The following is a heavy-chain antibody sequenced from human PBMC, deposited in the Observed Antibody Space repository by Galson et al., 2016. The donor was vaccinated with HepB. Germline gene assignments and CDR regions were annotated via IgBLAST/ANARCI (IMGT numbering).Heavy chain of an antibody. J-gene: IGHJ4*02. CDR3: ARSTDDYNKYDH. V-gene: IGHV4-39*01. CDR1: GGSISSIIYH. Sequence: ETLSLTCTVSGGSISSIIYHWGWIRQPPGKGLEWIGSIYYSVRTSYNPSLKSRVTISVDTSKHQLSLKLTSVTAADTAVYYCARSTDDYNKYDHWGQGTLVTVSA. D-gene: IGHD4-11*01. CDR2: IYYSVRT.